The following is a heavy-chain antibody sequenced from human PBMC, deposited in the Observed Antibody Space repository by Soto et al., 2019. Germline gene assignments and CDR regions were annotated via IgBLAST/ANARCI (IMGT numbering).Heavy chain of an antibody. J-gene: IGHJ4*02. CDR2: IYYSGST. CDR3: ARSGVEMATIYYFDY. Sequence: SETLSLTCTVSGGSISSSSYYWGWIRQPPGKGLEWIGSIYYSGSTYYNPSLKSRVTISVDTSKNQFSLKLSSVTAADTAVYYCARSGVEMATIYYFDYWGQGTLVTVSS. D-gene: IGHD5-12*01. CDR1: GGSISSSSYY. V-gene: IGHV4-39*01.